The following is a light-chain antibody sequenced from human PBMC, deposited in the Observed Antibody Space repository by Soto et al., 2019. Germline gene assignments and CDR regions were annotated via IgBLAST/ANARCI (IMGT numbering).Light chain of an antibody. CDR1: ALPKQY. CDR3: QSSDSSGRDPYV. J-gene: IGLJ1*01. Sequence: SYELTQPPSVSVSPGQTARITCSGDALPKQYAYWYQQKPGQAPVVVIYKDNGRPSGIPERFSGSSSGKTVTLTISGVQAEDEAYYYCQSSDSSGRDPYVFGTGTKVTVL. CDR2: KDN. V-gene: IGLV3-25*02.